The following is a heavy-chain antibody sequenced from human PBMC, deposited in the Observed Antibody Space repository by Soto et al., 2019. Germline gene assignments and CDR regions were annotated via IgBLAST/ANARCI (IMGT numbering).Heavy chain of an antibody. J-gene: IGHJ4*02. D-gene: IGHD4-17*01. CDR2: MNPSSGNP. CDR3: ARTLYGDNGDY. Sequence: QVQLVQSGAEVKKPGASVKVSCKPSGYTFTSYDINWVRQATGHGLEWMGWMNPSSGNPGYAQKFQGRVTMTRNTPINTAYMELTSLRSEDTAVYYCARTLYGDNGDYWGQGTLVTFSS. CDR1: GYTFTSYD. V-gene: IGHV1-8*01.